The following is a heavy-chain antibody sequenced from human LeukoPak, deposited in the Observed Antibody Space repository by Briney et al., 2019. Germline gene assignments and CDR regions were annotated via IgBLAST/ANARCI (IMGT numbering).Heavy chain of an antibody. J-gene: IGHJ4*02. CDR2: TSSDGGST. D-gene: IGHD6-19*01. CDR3: AKDRSYSSGWYDY. V-gene: IGHV3-64*04. CDR1: GFTFLSYA. Sequence: GGSLRLSCSASGFTFLSYAMHWVRQAPGKGLEYVSATSSDGGSTYYADSVKGRFTISRDNSKNTLYLQMNSLRAEDTAVYYCAKDRSYSSGWYDYWGQGTLVTVSS.